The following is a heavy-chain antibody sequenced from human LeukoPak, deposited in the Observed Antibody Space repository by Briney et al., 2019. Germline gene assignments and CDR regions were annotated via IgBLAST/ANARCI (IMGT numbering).Heavy chain of an antibody. CDR1: GFTFSSYA. CDR3: VLWFGELGGFDY. CDR2: VSGGDGST. V-gene: IGHV3-23*01. J-gene: IGHJ4*02. Sequence: GGSLRLSCAASGFTFSSYAMSWIRLAPGKGLEWVSTVSGGDGSTYYADSVKGRFTISRDNAKNSLYLQMNSLRAEDTALYYCVLWFGELGGFDYWGQGTLVTVSS. D-gene: IGHD3-10*01.